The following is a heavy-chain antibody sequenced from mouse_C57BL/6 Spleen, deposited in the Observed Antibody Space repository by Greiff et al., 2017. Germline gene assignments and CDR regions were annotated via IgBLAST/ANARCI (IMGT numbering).Heavy chain of an antibody. Sequence: VQLKESGAELARPGASVKLSCKASGYTFTSYGISWVKQRTGQGLEWIGEIYPRSGNTYYNEKFKGKATLTADKSSSTAYMELRSLTSEDSAVYFCARGGLTGTRAMDYWGQGTSVTVSS. CDR3: ARGGLTGTRAMDY. CDR1: GYTFTSYG. V-gene: IGHV1-81*01. D-gene: IGHD4-1*01. J-gene: IGHJ4*01. CDR2: IYPRSGNT.